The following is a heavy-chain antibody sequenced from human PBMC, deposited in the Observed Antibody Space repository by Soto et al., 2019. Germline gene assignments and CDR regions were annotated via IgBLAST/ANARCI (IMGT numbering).Heavy chain of an antibody. J-gene: IGHJ4*01. D-gene: IGHD2-2*01. V-gene: IGHV4-4*02. CDR3: ATKTVAVARLD. CDR1: GGSISSESFY. CDR2: SYHGGNT. Sequence: QVQLQESGPGLVKPSGTLSLTCSVSGGSISSESFYWSWVRQHPGKGLEWIGESYHGGNTNYNPSLKSRATISLDKSNNQFSLSLSFVTAADTALYYCATKTVAVARLDWGHGTPVTVSS.